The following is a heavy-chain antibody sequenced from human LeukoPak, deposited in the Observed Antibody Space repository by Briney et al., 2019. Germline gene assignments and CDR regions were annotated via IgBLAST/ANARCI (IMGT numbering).Heavy chain of an antibody. Sequence: GGSLRLSCAASGFTFNNYAMNWVRQAPGKGLEWVSSISGGGETTYYADSAKGRFTISRDNSQNTLYLQMNSLRVEDTAVYYCARDLMPYVDPEYFDHWGQGTLVTVSS. CDR1: GFTFNNYA. J-gene: IGHJ4*02. CDR3: ARDLMPYVDPEYFDH. CDR2: ISGGGETT. V-gene: IGHV3-23*01. D-gene: IGHD3-9*01.